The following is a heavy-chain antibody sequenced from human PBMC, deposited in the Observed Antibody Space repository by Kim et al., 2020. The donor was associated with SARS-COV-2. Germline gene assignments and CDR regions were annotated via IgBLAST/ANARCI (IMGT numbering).Heavy chain of an antibody. J-gene: IGHJ4*02. D-gene: IGHD4-17*01. CDR3: VLENDYGDYGGFDY. CDR1: GFTFSSYS. CDR2: ISSSSSYI. Sequence: GGSLRLSCAASGFTFSSYSMNWVRQAPGKGLEWVSSISSSSSYIYYADSVKGRFTISRDNAKNSLYLQMNSLRAEDTAVYYCVLENDYGDYGGFDYWGQGTLVTVSS. V-gene: IGHV3-21*01.